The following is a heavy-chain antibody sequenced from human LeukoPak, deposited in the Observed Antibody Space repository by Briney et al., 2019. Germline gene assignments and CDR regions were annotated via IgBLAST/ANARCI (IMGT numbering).Heavy chain of an antibody. V-gene: IGHV1-2*02. Sequence: ASVKVSCKASGYTFTGYYMHWVRQAPGQGLEWMGWINPNSGGTNYAQKFQGRVTMTRDTSISTAYMELSRLRSDDTAVYYCARAPSWIQLWLLGYWDQGTLVTVSS. CDR3: ARAPSWIQLWLLGY. CDR1: GYTFTGYY. D-gene: IGHD5-18*01. J-gene: IGHJ4*02. CDR2: INPNSGGT.